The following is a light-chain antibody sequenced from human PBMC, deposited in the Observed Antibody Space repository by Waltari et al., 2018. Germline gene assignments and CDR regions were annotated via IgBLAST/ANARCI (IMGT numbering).Light chain of an antibody. Sequence: EIVMTQSPAPLSVSPGERATLSCRASQRISRHLAWYQQKPGQAPRLLIYGASTRATDVPARFSGSGSGTEFTLTISSLQSEDFAVYYCQQYNEWPPLTFGGGTKVEIK. V-gene: IGKV3-15*01. CDR3: QQYNEWPPLT. CDR1: QRISRH. J-gene: IGKJ4*01. CDR2: GAS.